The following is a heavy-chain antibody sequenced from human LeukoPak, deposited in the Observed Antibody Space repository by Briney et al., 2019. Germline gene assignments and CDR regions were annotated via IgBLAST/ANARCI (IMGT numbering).Heavy chain of an antibody. CDR1: GGSFSGYY. D-gene: IGHD6-13*01. CDR3: ARVYSDGAFDI. J-gene: IGHJ3*02. V-gene: IGHV4-34*01. CDR2: INHSGST. Sequence: SETLSLTCAVYGGSFSGYYWSWIRQPPGKGLEWIGEINHSGSTNYNPSLKSRVTISVDTSKNQFSLKLSSVTAADTAVYYCARVYSDGAFDIWGQGTMVTVSS.